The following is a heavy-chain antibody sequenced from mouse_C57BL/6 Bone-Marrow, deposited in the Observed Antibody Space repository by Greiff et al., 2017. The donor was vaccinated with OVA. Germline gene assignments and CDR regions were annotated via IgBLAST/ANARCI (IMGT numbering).Heavy chain of an antibody. J-gene: IGHJ4*01. D-gene: IGHD1-1*01. Sequence: VQLQQPGAELVKPGASVKVSCKASGYTFTSYWMHWVKQRPGQGLEWIGRIHPSDSDTNYNQKFKGKATLPVDTSSSTAYMQLSSRTSEDSAVYYCAIPPHYYGSSYAEAMDYWGQGTSVTVSS. CDR3: AIPPHYYGSSYAEAMDY. CDR2: IHPSDSDT. V-gene: IGHV1-74*01. CDR1: GYTFTSYW.